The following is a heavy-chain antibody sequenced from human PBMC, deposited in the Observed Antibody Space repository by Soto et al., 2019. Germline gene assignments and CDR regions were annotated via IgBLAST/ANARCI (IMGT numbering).Heavy chain of an antibody. V-gene: IGHV4-38-2*02. Sequence: PSETLSLTCAVSGYSISSGYYWGWIRQPPGKGLEWIGSIYHSGSTYYNPSLKSRVTMSVDTSKNQFSLKLSSVTAADTAVYYCARDREEYCSGGSCYSLWFDPWGQGTLVTVSS. CDR3: ARDREEYCSGGSCYSLWFDP. D-gene: IGHD2-15*01. J-gene: IGHJ5*02. CDR2: IYHSGST. CDR1: GYSISSGYY.